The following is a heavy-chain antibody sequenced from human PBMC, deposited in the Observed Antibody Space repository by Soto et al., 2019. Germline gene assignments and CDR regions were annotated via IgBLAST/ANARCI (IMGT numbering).Heavy chain of an antibody. CDR2: IYYSGST. CDR3: ARLHGSFIRSSCHGHYAMDV. CDR1: SAPVSSSTYT. J-gene: IGHJ6*02. Sequence: QLQLQESGPGLVKPSETLSLTCTVSSAPVSSSTYTWGWIRQPPGKGLEWIGSIYYSGSTYYNPSLNSRVTVSVDTSKNQFSLKVTSVTAADTAVYYCARLHGSFIRSSCHGHYAMDVWGQGTTVTVSS. V-gene: IGHV4-39*01. D-gene: IGHD2-2*01.